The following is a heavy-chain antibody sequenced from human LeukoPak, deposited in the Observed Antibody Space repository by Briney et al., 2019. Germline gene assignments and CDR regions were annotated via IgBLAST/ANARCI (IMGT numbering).Heavy chain of an antibody. J-gene: IGHJ4*02. Sequence: GASVKVSCKASGYTFTSYGISWVRQAPGQGLEWMGWISAYNGNTNYAQRLQGRVTMTTDTSTSTAYMELSRLRSDDTAVYYCARDMDSGPDFFDYWGLGTLVTVSS. V-gene: IGHV1-18*01. CDR3: ARDMDSGPDFFDY. CDR1: GYTFTSYG. CDR2: ISAYNGNT. D-gene: IGHD1-26*01.